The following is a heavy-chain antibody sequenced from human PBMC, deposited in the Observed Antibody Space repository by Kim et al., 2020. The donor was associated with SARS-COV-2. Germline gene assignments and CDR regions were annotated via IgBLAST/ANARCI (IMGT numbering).Heavy chain of an antibody. CDR2: ISGSGGST. J-gene: IGHJ4*02. CDR1: GFTFSSYA. Sequence: GGSLRLSCAASGFTFSSYAMSWVRQAPGKGLEWVSAISGSGGSTYYADSVKGRFTISRDNSKNTLYLQMNSLRAEDTAVYYCARGVSLTIFGVVIIPMLPQYYSDYGGQGTLVPVS. CDR3: ARGVSLTIFGVVIIPMLPQYYSDY. V-gene: IGHV3-23*01. D-gene: IGHD3-3*01.